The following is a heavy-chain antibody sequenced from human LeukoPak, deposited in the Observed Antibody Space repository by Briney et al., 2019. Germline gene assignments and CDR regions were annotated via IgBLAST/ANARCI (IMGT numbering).Heavy chain of an antibody. CDR3: AGGAIAAGQGFDY. CDR2: IYPGDSDT. CDR1: AFRLTNYW. V-gene: IGHV5-51*01. D-gene: IGHD6-13*01. J-gene: IGHJ4*02. Sequence: GESLKISCKGTAFRLTNYWIGWVRQMPGKGLEWMGIIYPGDSDTRYSPSFQGQVTISADKSITTAYLQWNSLKASDSAMYYCAGGAIAAGQGFDYWGQGTLVTVSS.